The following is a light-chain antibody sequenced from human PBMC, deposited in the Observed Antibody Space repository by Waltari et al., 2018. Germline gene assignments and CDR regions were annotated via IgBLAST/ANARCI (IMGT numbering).Light chain of an antibody. CDR3: HHDNIWPPRT. V-gene: IGKV3-15*01. Sequence: ETVMTQSPATLSVSPGESATLPCRASQSVSRHLAWYQQKLGPAPRLLIYGASLWVTGSPARLSGSRSVTEVTLTISSLQSEDFAVDYCHHDNIWPPRTFGGGTKVEIK. CDR1: QSVSRH. CDR2: GAS. J-gene: IGKJ4*01.